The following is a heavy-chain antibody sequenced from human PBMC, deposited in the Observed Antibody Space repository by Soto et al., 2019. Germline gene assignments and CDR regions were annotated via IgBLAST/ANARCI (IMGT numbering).Heavy chain of an antibody. CDR1: GGSFSSGDYY. CDR3: ARIHFGDEPSYYYYGMDV. D-gene: IGHD4-17*01. Sequence: QVQLQESGPGVVKPSQTLSLTCTVSGGSFSSGDYYWRWVRQPPGKGLEWIGYIYYTGSTFHNPSLKSRASISIDTSTTKFSLKLSSVTAAYTAVYYCARIHFGDEPSYYYYGMDVWGQGTTVTVSS. J-gene: IGHJ6*02. V-gene: IGHV4-30-4*01. CDR2: IYYTGST.